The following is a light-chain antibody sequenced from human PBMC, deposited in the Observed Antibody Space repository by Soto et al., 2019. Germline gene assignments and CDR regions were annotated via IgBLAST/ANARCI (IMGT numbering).Light chain of an antibody. J-gene: IGKJ5*01. CDR2: GAS. Sequence: DIVLTQSPGTLSLSPGARATLSCRASQSVTSNYLAWYQQKPGQAPRLLIHGASRRATGIPDRFSGSGSGTDFTLTISRLEPEDFAMYYCQQSYSSPITFGQGTRLEIK. CDR3: QQSYSSPIT. CDR1: QSVTSNY. V-gene: IGKV3-20*01.